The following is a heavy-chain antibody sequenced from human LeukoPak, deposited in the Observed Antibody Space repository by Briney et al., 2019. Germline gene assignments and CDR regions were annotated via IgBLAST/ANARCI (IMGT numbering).Heavy chain of an antibody. D-gene: IGHD3-9*01. J-gene: IGHJ4*02. CDR3: ARELTRLNYDILTGYYSYFDY. Sequence: SQTLSLTCAISGDSVSSNSAAWNWIRQSPSRGLEWLGRTYYRSKWYDDYAVSVKSRITINPDTSKNQFSLQLNSVTPEDTAVYYCARELTRLNYDILTGYYSYFDYWGQGTLVTVSS. CDR2: TYYRSKWYD. CDR1: GDSVSSNSAA. V-gene: IGHV6-1*01.